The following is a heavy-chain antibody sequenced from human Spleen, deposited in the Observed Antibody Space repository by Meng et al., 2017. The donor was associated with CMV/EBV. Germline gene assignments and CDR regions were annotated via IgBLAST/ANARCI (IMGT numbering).Heavy chain of an antibody. V-gene: IGHV3-7*01. Sequence: GGSLRLSCAASGFTFSSYWMSWLRQAPGKGLEWVANIKQDGSEKYYVDSVKGRFTISRDNAKNSLYLQMNSLRAEDTAVYYCARDLDPQQLVWWFDPWGQGTLVTVSS. D-gene: IGHD6-13*01. J-gene: IGHJ5*02. CDR2: IKQDGSEK. CDR3: ARDLDPQQLVWWFDP. CDR1: GFTFSSYW.